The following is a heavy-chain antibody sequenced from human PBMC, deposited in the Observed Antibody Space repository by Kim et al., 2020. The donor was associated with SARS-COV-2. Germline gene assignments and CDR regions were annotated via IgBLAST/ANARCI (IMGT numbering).Heavy chain of an antibody. D-gene: IGHD3-10*01. J-gene: IGHJ6*02. V-gene: IGHV5-51*01. Sequence: SPSFQGQVTISADKSISTAYLQWSSLKASDTAMYYCARRVYYGSGYGMDVWGQGTTVTVSS. CDR3: ARRVYYGSGYGMDV.